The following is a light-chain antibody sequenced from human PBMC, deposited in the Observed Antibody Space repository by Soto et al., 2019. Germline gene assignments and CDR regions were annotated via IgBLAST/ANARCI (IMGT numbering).Light chain of an antibody. CDR1: QSVSRY. V-gene: IGKV3-11*01. CDR2: DAS. CDR3: QQRYIGLT. J-gene: IGKJ4*01. Sequence: EIVLTQSPVTLSLSPGERATLSCRASQSVSRYLAWYQQKPGQAPRLLVYDASNRATGIPARFSGSGSGTDFNLTISSLEPEDFAVYYCQQRYIGLTFGGGTKVEMK.